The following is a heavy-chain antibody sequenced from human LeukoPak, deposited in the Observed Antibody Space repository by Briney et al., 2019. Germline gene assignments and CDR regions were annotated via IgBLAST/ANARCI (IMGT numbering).Heavy chain of an antibody. V-gene: IGHV2-5*02. CDR1: GFSLSTSGVG. J-gene: IGHJ4*02. D-gene: IGHD1-26*01. Sequence: SGPTLVNPTQTLTLTCTFSGFSLSTSGVGVGWIRQPPGKALEWLAVIYWDDDKRYSPSLKSRLTITKDTSKNQVVLTMTNMDPVHTATYYCAHSELIVGATTFDYWGQGTLVTVSS. CDR3: AHSELIVGATTFDY. CDR2: IYWDDDK.